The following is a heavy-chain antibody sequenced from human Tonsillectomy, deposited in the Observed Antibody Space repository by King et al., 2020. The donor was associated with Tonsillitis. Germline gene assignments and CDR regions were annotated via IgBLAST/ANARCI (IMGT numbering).Heavy chain of an antibody. CDR3: ARDRQVTSGAFDI. D-gene: IGHD2-21*02. J-gene: IGHJ3*02. Sequence: VQLVKSGGGVVQPGRSLRLSCAASGFTFSSYGMHWVRQAPGKGLEWVAVIWYDGSNKYYADSVKGRFTISRDNSKNTLYLQMNSLRAEDTAVYYCARDRQVTSGAFDIWGQGTMVTVSS. CDR2: IWYDGSNK. V-gene: IGHV3-33*08. CDR1: GFTFSSYG.